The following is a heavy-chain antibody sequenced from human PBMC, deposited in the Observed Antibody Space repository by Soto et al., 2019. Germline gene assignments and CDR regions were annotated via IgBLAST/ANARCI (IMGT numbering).Heavy chain of an antibody. V-gene: IGHV1-46*01. CDR3: ARESMGATTDYYYYGMDV. D-gene: IGHD1-26*01. Sequence: ASVKVSCKASGYTFTSYYMHWVRQAPGQGLEWMGIINPSGGSTTYAQKFQGRVTMTRDTSTRTVYMELSSLRSEDTAVYYCARESMGATTDYYYYGMDVWGQGTTVTVS. J-gene: IGHJ6*02. CDR1: GYTFTSYY. CDR2: INPSGGST.